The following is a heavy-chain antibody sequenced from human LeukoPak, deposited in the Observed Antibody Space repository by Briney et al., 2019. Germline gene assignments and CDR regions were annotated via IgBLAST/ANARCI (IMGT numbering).Heavy chain of an antibody. D-gene: IGHD3-22*01. V-gene: IGHV4-39*07. J-gene: IGHJ4*02. CDR2: IYYSGST. CDR3: ARSILVVVTHADYFDY. CDR1: GGSISSSSYY. Sequence: SETLSLTCTVSGGSISSSSYYWGWIRQPPGKGLEWIGSIYYSGSTYYNPSLKSRVTISVDTPKNQFSLKLSSVTAADTAVYYCARSILVVVTHADYFDYWGQGTLVTVSS.